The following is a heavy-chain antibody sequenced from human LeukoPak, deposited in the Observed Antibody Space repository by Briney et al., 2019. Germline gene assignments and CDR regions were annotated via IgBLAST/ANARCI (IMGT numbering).Heavy chain of an antibody. Sequence: SETLSLTCTVSGGPISTYYWTWIRQPPGKGLEWIGYIYYSGSTNYNPSLKSRVTISVDTSKNQFSLKLSSVTAADTAVYYCARGLSSSSRLDYWGQGTLVTVSS. V-gene: IGHV4-59*12. CDR1: GGPISTYY. CDR2: IYYSGST. J-gene: IGHJ4*02. CDR3: ARGLSSSSRLDY. D-gene: IGHD6-6*01.